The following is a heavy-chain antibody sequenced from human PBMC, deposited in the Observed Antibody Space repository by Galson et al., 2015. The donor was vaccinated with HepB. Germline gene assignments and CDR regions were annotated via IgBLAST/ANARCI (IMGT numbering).Heavy chain of an antibody. CDR1: GFTFSSYE. D-gene: IGHD3-10*01. CDR2: ISRTAHNI. CDR3: VRDGSYNFDY. V-gene: IGHV3-48*03. J-gene: IGHJ4*02. Sequence: LRLSCAASGFTFSSYEMNWVRQAPGKGLEWVSYISRTAHNILYTDSVKGRFTISRDDAKNSLYLQMNSLRAEDTALYYCVRDGSYNFDYWGQGTLVTVS.